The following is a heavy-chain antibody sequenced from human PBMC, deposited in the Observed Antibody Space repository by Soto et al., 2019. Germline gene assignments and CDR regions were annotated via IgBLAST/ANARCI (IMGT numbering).Heavy chain of an antibody. CDR3: ARRVPVIHGNWFDP. D-gene: IGHD3-10*01. J-gene: IGHJ5*02. CDR1: GGSISSSNHY. CDR2: IYFSGNT. V-gene: IGHV4-39*01. Sequence: QLQLQESGPGLVKPSETLSLTCTVSGGSISSSNHYWVWIRQPPGKGLEWIGSIYFSGNTYYSPSIESRVTISVDTSKNQFSLKLNSMTAADTAVYYCARRVPVIHGNWFDPWGPGTLVTVSS.